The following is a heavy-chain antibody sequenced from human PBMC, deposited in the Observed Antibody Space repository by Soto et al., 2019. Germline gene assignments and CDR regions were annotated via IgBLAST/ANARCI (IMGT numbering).Heavy chain of an antibody. CDR1: GGSISSGGYY. D-gene: IGHD2-8*01. Sequence: QVQLQESGPGLVKPSETLSLTCTVSGGSISSGGYYWSWIRQHPGKGLEWIGYIYNSGSTYYNASPKSRVTISADTSRNQFSLQMNSVTAADTAGDYCARDPEWWGQGTMVTVSS. CDR3: ARDPEW. J-gene: IGHJ3*01. V-gene: IGHV4-31*03. CDR2: IYNSGST.